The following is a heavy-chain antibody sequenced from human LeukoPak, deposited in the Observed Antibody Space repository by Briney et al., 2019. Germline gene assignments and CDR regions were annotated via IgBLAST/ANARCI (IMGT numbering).Heavy chain of an antibody. Sequence: PGGSLRLSCAASGFTFSSYWMTWVRQTPGKGLEWVANIKQDGIEIYYVDSVKGQFTISRDNAKNSLYMQMNSLRAEDTAVYYCARVGEFLRSPYYYMDVWGTGTTVTVSS. CDR1: GFTFSSYW. J-gene: IGHJ6*03. CDR2: IKQDGIEI. CDR3: ARVGEFLRSPYYYMDV. D-gene: IGHD3-3*01. V-gene: IGHV3-7*01.